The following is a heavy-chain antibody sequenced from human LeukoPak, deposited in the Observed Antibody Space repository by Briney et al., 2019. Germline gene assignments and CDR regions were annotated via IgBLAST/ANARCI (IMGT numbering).Heavy chain of an antibody. CDR3: AREGSGADY. CDR2: INHSGST. J-gene: IGHJ4*02. D-gene: IGHD6-25*01. V-gene: IGHV4-34*01. Sequence: PSETLSLTCAVYGGSFSGYYWSWIRQPPGKGLVWIGEINHSGSTNYNPSLKSRVTISVDTSKNQFSLKLSSVTAADTAVYYCAREGSGADYWGQGTLVTVSS. CDR1: GGSFSGYY.